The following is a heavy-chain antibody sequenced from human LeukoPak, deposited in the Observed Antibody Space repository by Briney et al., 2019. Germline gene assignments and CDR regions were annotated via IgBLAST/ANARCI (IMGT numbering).Heavy chain of an antibody. CDR2: INPNSGGT. D-gene: IGHD3-10*01. CDR1: GYTFTGYY. V-gene: IGHV1-2*02. CDR3: ARRRYYGSGNYGMDV. Sequence: ASVKVSCKASGYTFTGYYMHWVRQAPGQGLEWMGWINPNSGGTNYQGRVTMTRDTSISTVYMELSRLRSDDTAVYYCARRRYYGSGNYGMDVWGQGTTVTVSS. J-gene: IGHJ6*02.